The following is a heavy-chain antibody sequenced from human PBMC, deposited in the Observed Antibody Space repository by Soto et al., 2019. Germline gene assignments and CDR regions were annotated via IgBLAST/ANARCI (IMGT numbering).Heavy chain of an antibody. CDR2: ISYSGTT. Sequence: PSETLSLTCSVSGGSINSYTNYWSWIRQTPSRGLGWIGYISYSGTTYYNPSLKSRVTISMDTSKNQFSLSLTSVVAADTAVYYRVREIEDSFESSGYPAHWGPVTLVTVSS. CDR1: GGSINSYTNY. J-gene: IGHJ4*02. V-gene: IGHV4-30-4*01. D-gene: IGHD3-22*01. CDR3: VREIEDSFESSGYPAH.